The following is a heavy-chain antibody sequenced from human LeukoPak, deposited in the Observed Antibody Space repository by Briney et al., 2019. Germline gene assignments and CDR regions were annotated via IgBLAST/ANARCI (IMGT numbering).Heavy chain of an antibody. CDR1: GGTFSSYA. CDR2: IIPILGIA. Sequence: ASVKVSCKASGGTFSSYAISWVRQAPGQGLEWMGRIIPILGIANYAQKFQGRVTITADESTSTAYMELSSLRSEDTAVYYCARRGYCSSTSCYQDAFDIWGQGTMVTVSS. J-gene: IGHJ3*02. CDR3: ARRGYCSSTSCYQDAFDI. D-gene: IGHD2-2*01. V-gene: IGHV1-69*04.